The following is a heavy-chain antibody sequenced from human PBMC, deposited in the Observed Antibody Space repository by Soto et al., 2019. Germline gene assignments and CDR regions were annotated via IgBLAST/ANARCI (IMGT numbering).Heavy chain of an antibody. V-gene: IGHV4-59*01. D-gene: IGHD2-2*02. CDR2: IYYSGST. CDR1: GGSISSYY. J-gene: IGHJ3*02. CDR3: ARGVSSYTYAFDI. Sequence: PSETLSLTCTVSGGSISSYYWSWIRQPPGKGLEWIGYIYYSGSTNYNPSLKSRVTISVDTSKNQFSLKLSSVTAADTAVYYCARGVSSYTYAFDIWGQGTMVTGS.